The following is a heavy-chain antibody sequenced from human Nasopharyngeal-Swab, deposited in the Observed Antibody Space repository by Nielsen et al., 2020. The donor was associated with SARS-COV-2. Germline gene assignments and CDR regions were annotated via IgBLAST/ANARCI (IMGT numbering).Heavy chain of an antibody. CDR1: GFTFRSYA. Sequence: GGSLRLSCAASGFTFRSYAISWVRQAPGRGLEWVSVISGSDHTTYYADSVKGRSTISRDNSKNTVNLQMNSLRVEDTAIYYCAKDRDSGDDSDDYYHYYGMDVWGQGTTVTVSS. CDR2: ISGSDHTT. J-gene: IGHJ6*02. CDR3: AKDRDSGDDSDDYYHYYGMDV. V-gene: IGHV3-23*01. D-gene: IGHD5-12*01.